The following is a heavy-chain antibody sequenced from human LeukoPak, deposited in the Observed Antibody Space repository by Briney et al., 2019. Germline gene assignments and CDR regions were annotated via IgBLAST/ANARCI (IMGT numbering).Heavy chain of an antibody. Sequence: GSLRLSCAASGFTFSSYWMHWVRQAPGKGLVWVSRINSDGSSTSYADSVKGRFTISRDNAKNTLYLQMNSLRAEDTAVYYCARGEQLVIYYYYGMDVWGQGTTVTVSS. CDR3: ARGEQLVIYYYYGMDV. V-gene: IGHV3-74*01. D-gene: IGHD6-6*01. J-gene: IGHJ6*02. CDR2: INSDGSST. CDR1: GFTFSSYW.